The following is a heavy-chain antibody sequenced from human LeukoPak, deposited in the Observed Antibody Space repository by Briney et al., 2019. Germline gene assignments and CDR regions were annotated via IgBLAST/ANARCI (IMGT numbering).Heavy chain of an antibody. D-gene: IGHD2/OR15-2a*01. V-gene: IGHV3-33*01. CDR3: ARDRSMSGWYIDL. CDR1: GFTFSSYG. Sequence: GGSLRLSCAASGFTFSSYGMHWVRQAPGKGLEWVAVIWYDGSNKYYPDSVQGRFTISRNNSKNTLYLQVNSLRAEDTAVYYCARDRSMSGWYIDLWGRGTLITVSS. CDR2: IWYDGSNK. J-gene: IGHJ2*01.